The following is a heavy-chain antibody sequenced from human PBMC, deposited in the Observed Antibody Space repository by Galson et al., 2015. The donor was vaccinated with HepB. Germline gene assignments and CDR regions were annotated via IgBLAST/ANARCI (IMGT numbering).Heavy chain of an antibody. CDR2: IKSKTDGGTT. CDR3: TTDPRNRVIVVDFYYYYYGMDV. V-gene: IGHV3-15*01. D-gene: IGHD3-22*01. CDR1: GFTFSNAW. J-gene: IGHJ6*02. Sequence: SLRLSCAASGFTFSNAWMSWVRQAPGKGLEWVDRIKSKTDGGTTDYAAPVKGRFTISRDDSKNTLYLQMNSLKTEDTAVYYCTTDPRNRVIVVDFYYYYYGMDVWGQGTTVTVSS.